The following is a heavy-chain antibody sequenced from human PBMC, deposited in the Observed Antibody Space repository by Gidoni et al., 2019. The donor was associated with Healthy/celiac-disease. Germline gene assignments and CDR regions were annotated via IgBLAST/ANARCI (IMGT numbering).Heavy chain of an antibody. J-gene: IGHJ5*02. Sequence: VQLQQWGAGLLKPSETLSLTCAVYGVSFSGYYCSWIRQPPGKGLEWIGEINHSGSTNYNPTLKSRVTISVDTSKNQFSLKLSSVTAADTAVYYCARNPGYCTNGVCKNWFDPWGQGTLVTVSS. CDR2: INHSGST. CDR1: GVSFSGYY. V-gene: IGHV4-34*01. D-gene: IGHD2-8*01. CDR3: ARNPGYCTNGVCKNWFDP.